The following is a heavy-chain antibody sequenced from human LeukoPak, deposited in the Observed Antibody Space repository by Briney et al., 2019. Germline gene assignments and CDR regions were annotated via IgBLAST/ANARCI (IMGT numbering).Heavy chain of an antibody. J-gene: IGHJ4*02. CDR3: AREDVRANGVFD. D-gene: IGHD2-8*01. CDR2: INPSGGST. V-gene: IGHV1-46*01. Sequence: ASVKVSCKASGYTFTSYDINWVRQATGQGLEWMGIINPSGGSTSYAQKFQGRVTMTRDTSTSTVYMELSSLRSEDTAVYYCAREDVRANGVFDWGQGTLVTVSS. CDR1: GYTFTSYD.